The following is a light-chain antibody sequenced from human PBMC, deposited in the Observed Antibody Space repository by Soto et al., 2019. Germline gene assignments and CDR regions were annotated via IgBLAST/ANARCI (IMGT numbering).Light chain of an antibody. CDR2: DVS. CDR3: SSYTSSSLQD. Sequence: QSVLTQPASVSGSPGQSITISCTGASSDVGGYNYVSWYQQHPGKAPKLMIYDVSSRPSGVSNRFSGSKSGNTASLTISGLQAEDEADYYCSSYTSSSLQDFGTGTKVTVL. CDR1: SSDVGGYNY. J-gene: IGLJ1*01. V-gene: IGLV2-14*03.